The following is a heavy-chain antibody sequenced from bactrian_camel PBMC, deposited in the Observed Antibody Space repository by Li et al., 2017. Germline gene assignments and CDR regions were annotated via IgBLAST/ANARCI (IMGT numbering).Heavy chain of an antibody. CDR2: INSGGSAT. CDR1: GFTFSSHD. Sequence: VQLVESGGGLVQPGGSLRLSCVASGFTFSSHDMTWVRQAPGKGLEWISTINSGGSATYYTDSVQGRFTNSQVTAKNTVYLQMTDLKVEDTAVYYCAADGWVERDGRCDSLSQGTQVTVS. V-gene: IGHV3S40*01. D-gene: IGHD3*01. J-gene: IGHJ4*01. CDR3: AADGWVERDGRCDS.